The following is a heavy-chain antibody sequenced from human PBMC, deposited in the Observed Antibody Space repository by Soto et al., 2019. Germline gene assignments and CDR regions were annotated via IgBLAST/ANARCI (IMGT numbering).Heavy chain of an antibody. V-gene: IGHV1-18*01. CDR2: ISAYNGDT. CDR1: GYTITSYG. J-gene: IGHJ5*02. D-gene: IGHD3-16*02. Sequence: WASVKVSCKASGYTITSYGIIWVRQAPGQGLEWMGWISAYNGDTNYAQKLQGRVTMTTDTSTSTVYMELRSLTSDDTAVYYCARVMVRGSYQAPSGGAGFDPWGQGTLVTVSS. CDR3: ARVMVRGSYQAPSGGAGFDP.